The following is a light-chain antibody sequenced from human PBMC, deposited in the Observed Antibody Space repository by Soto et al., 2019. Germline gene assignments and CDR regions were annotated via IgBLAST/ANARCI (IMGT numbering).Light chain of an antibody. CDR1: TGAVTSGYY. CDR3: LFFYGDAVV. V-gene: IGLV7-43*01. J-gene: IGLJ2*01. Sequence: QAVVTQEPSLTVSPGGTVTLTCGSSTGAVTSGYYPNWFQQRPGQPPRALIYSTTYKHSWTPARFSGSLLGGKAALTLSGAQPEDEAEYYCLFFYGDAVVFGGGTKLTVL. CDR2: STT.